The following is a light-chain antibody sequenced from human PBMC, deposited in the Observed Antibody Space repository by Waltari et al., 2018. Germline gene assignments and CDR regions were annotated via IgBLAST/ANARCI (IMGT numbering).Light chain of an antibody. CDR1: QSVSSK. CDR2: DAS. V-gene: IGKV3-11*01. Sequence: EIVLTQSPATLSLSPGDRATLSCRASQSVSSKLAWYQQKPGQAPRLLIYDASNRATDIAARFSGSGSGTDFTLTISSLEPEDFAVYYCQHRNNWPLTFGGGTKVEIK. J-gene: IGKJ4*01. CDR3: QHRNNWPLT.